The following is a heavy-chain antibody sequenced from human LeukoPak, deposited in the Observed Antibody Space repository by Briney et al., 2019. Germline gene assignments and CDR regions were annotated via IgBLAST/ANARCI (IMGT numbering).Heavy chain of an antibody. D-gene: IGHD3-10*01. CDR3: ARDPITMVRGSPGS. Sequence: SETLSLTCTVSGGSISSSNWWSWVRQPPGKGLEWIGEIYHSGSTNYNPSLKSRVTISVDKSKNQFSLKLSSVTAADTAVYYCARDPITMVRGSPGSWGQGTLVTVSS. V-gene: IGHV4-4*02. CDR2: IYHSGST. J-gene: IGHJ4*02. CDR1: GGSISSSNW.